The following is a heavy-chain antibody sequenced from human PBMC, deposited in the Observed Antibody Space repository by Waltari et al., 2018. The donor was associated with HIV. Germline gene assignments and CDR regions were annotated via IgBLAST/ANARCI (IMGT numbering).Heavy chain of an antibody. Sequence: EVQLLQFGGGLVQPGGSLRLSCAASGFTFSSYAMSRVRQAPGKGLEWVSGISGSGGSTYYADSVKGHFTISRDNSKNTLYLQMNRLRAEDTAVYYCAKGSVPPIYGEQFDYWGQGTLVTVSS. V-gene: IGHV3-23*01. CDR3: AKGSVPPIYGEQFDY. CDR2: ISGSGGST. J-gene: IGHJ4*02. CDR1: GFTFSSYA. D-gene: IGHD4-17*01.